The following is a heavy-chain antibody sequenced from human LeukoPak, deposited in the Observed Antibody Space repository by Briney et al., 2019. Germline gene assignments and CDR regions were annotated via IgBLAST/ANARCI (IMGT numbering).Heavy chain of an antibody. CDR3: ARDCGGDCYSHYFDY. V-gene: IGHV3-21*01. CDR1: GFTFSSYS. CDR2: ISSGSSYI. J-gene: IGHJ4*02. Sequence: GGSLRLSCAASGFTFSSYSMNWVRQAPGKGLEWVSSISSGSSYIYYADSLKGRFTISRDNAKNSLYLQMNSLRADDTAVYYCARDCGGDCYSHYFDYWGQGTLVTVSS. D-gene: IGHD2-21*02.